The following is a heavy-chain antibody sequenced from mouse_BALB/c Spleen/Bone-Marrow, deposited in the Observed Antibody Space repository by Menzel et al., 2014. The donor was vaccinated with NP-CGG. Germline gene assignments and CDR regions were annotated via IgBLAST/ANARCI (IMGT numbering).Heavy chain of an antibody. D-gene: IGHD3-1*01. J-gene: IGHJ2*01. CDR2: IYPGNSDT. Sequence: DVQLQESGTVLARPGAAVKMSCKASGYTFSNYWMHWVKQRPGQGLEWIGTIYPGNSDTTYNQNFKGKAKLTAVTSTSTAYMELSSLTNEDPAVYYCTTLARNNFDYWGQGTTLTVSS. V-gene: IGHV1-5*01. CDR3: TTLARNNFDY. CDR1: GYTFSNYW.